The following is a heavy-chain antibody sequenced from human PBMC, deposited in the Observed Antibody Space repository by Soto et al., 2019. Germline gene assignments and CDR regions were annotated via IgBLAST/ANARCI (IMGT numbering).Heavy chain of an antibody. CDR1: GGSFSGYY. V-gene: IGHV4-34*01. CDR3: ARPAIAVAPIDY. J-gene: IGHJ4*02. Sequence: SETLSLTCAVYGGSFSGYYWTWIRQPPGTGLEWIGEINHSGSTNYNPSLKSRVTISVDTSKNQFSLKLTSVTAADTAVYYCARPAIAVAPIDYWGQGTLVT. D-gene: IGHD6-19*01. CDR2: INHSGST.